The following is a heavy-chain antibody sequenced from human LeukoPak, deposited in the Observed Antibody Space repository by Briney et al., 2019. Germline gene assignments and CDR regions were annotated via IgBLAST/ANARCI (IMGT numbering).Heavy chain of an antibody. Sequence: GGSLRLSCVASGFTISHYWMTWVRQAPGKGLEWVANIEKDGGEKTYVDSVKGRFTSSRDNAKNSIFLQMNSLRVEDMAIYYCVRDGGTDWYDPWGQGTLVSVSS. CDR3: VRDGGTDWYDP. V-gene: IGHV3-7*01. D-gene: IGHD3-16*01. J-gene: IGHJ5*02. CDR2: IEKDGGEK. CDR1: GFTISHYW.